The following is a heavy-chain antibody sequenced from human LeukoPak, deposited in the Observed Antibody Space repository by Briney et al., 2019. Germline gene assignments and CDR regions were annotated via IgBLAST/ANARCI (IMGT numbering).Heavy chain of an antibody. J-gene: IGHJ3*02. V-gene: IGHV4-39*07. CDR1: GGSIRSTTYY. CDR2: IYHSGST. Sequence: SSETLSLTCSVSGGSIRSTTYYWGWIRQPPGKGLEWIGEIYHSGSTNYNPSLKSRVTISVDKSKNQFSLKLSSVTAADTAVYYCARLLWFGEPLSLSGPGAFDIWGQGTMVTVSS. D-gene: IGHD3-10*01. CDR3: ARLLWFGEPLSLSGPGAFDI.